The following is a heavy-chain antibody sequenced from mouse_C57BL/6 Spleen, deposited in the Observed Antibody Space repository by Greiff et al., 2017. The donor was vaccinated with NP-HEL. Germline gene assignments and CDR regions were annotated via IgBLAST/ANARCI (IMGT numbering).Heavy chain of an antibody. V-gene: IGHV1-66*01. CDR3: ARREDYDAYWYFDV. Sequence: QVQLQQSGPELVKPGASVKISCKASGYSFTSYYIHWVKQRPGQGLEWIGWIYPGSGNTKYNEKFKGKATLTADTSSSTAYMQLSSLTSEDSAVYYCARREDYDAYWYFDVWGTGTTVTVSS. D-gene: IGHD2-4*01. CDR1: GYSFTSYY. CDR2: IYPGSGNT. J-gene: IGHJ1*03.